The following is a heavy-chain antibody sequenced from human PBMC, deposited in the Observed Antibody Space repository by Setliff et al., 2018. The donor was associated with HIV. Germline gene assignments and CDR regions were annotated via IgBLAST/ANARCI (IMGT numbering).Heavy chain of an antibody. V-gene: IGHV3-72*01. CDR1: GFTFSTYW. D-gene: IGHD2-8*01. J-gene: IGHJ5*01. Sequence: PGGSLRLSCAASGFTFSTYWMNWVRQAPGKGLEWVGRTRNKVNSYTTEYAASVKGRFTISRDNAKNSLYLQMNSLRVEDTAVYYCARPLLRTNTVYGILGNWFDSWGRGTLVTVSS. CDR3: ARPLLRTNTVYGILGNWFDS. CDR2: TRNKVNSYTT.